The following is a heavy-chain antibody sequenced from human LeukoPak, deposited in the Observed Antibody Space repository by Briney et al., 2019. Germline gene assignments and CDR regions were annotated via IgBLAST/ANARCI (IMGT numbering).Heavy chain of an antibody. D-gene: IGHD2-21*02. CDR2: ISAYNGNT. V-gene: IGHV1-18*01. CDR1: GYTFTSYG. J-gene: IGHJ6*02. Sequence: ASVKVSCKASGYTFTSYGISWVRQAPGQGLEWMGWISAYNGNTNYAQKFQGRVTITADKSTSTAYMELSSLRSEDTAVYYCARGRRGGDYRPRNYYYYGMDVWGQGTTVTVSS. CDR3: ARGRRGGDYRPRNYYYYGMDV.